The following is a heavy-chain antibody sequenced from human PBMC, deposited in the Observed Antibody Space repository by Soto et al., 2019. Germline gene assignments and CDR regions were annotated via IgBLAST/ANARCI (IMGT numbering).Heavy chain of an antibody. CDR2: ISGYNGNR. Sequence: QVQLVQSGAEVKKPGASVKVSCKASGYTFTTYGISGMRQAPGKGLEWMGWISGYNGNRNYAQNLQGRVTVTTDTSTSRASMELRNLRLDDTAVYDCVREVEARGGEDDYWGQGTLVIVSS. CDR3: VREVEARGGEDDY. V-gene: IGHV1-18*01. CDR1: GYTFTTYG. D-gene: IGHD3-16*01. J-gene: IGHJ4*02.